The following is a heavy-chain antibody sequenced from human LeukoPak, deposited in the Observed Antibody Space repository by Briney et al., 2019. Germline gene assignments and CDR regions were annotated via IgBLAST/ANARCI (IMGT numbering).Heavy chain of an antibody. Sequence: LETLSLTCTVSGASMTNFYWTWIRRPPGKPLEWLGYIYHGGNSNYNPSLKSRVTISVDTSKNQFSLKLTSVTAADTAVYYCARATYSSGWYSLDSWGQGTLVTVSS. CDR2: IYHGGNS. CDR1: GASMTNFY. V-gene: IGHV4-59*01. CDR3: ARATYSSGWYSLDS. J-gene: IGHJ4*02. D-gene: IGHD6-19*01.